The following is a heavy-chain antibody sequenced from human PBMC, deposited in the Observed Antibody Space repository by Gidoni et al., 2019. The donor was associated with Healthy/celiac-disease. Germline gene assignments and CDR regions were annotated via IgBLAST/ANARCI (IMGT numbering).Heavy chain of an antibody. CDR3: ASMSRTTVTTFRLGAFDI. V-gene: IGHV3-11*06. CDR2: ISSSSSYT. D-gene: IGHD4-4*01. CDR1: VFTFSDYY. J-gene: IGHJ3*02. Sequence: QVQLVESGGGLVKPGGSLRLSCADSVFTFSDYYMSWIRQAPGKGLEWFSYISSSSSYTNYADSVKGRFTISRDNAKNSLYLQMNSLRAEDTAVYYCASMSRTTVTTFRLGAFDIWGQGTMVTVSS.